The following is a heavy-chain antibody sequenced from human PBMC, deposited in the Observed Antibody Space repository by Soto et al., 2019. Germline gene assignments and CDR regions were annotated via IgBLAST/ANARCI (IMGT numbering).Heavy chain of an antibody. CDR3: ARVDFRGNSYYFDY. CDR2: VWFDGSIQ. Sequence: PGGSLRRSCVASGFTFSDCGIHWVRQAPDKGLEWVAVVWFDGSIQYYGDSVKGRLTISRDNSNNTVDLQMNNLRAEDTAVYYCARVDFRGNSYYFDYWGQGTPVTVSS. D-gene: IGHD1-7*01. V-gene: IGHV3-33*01. J-gene: IGHJ4*02. CDR1: GFTFSDCG.